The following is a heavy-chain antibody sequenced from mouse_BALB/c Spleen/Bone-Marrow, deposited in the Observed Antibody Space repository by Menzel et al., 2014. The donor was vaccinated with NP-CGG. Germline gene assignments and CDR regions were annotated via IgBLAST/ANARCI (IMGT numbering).Heavy chain of an antibody. CDR1: GYTFTNYW. CDR3: ARYWDAY. V-gene: IGHV1-7*01. CDR2: IDPNTYYT. J-gene: IGHJ3*01. Sequence: VQLQQSRAELAKPGASVKMSCKASGYTFTNYWMHWVKQRPGQGLEWIGYIDPNTYYTRYNQKFKDKATLTADKSSSTAYLQLSSLTSKDSAVYYCARYWDAYWGQGTLVTVSA. D-gene: IGHD4-1*01.